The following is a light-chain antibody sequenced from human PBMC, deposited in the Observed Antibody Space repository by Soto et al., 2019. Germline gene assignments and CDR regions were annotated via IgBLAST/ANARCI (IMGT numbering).Light chain of an antibody. CDR3: HQYYTTPYP. J-gene: IGKJ2*01. Sequence: DIVMTQSPDSLAVSLGERATINCKSSQSVLHSPNSKNLLAWYQQKPGQPPKLLIYWASTRESVVPDRCSGSESVTDFTRPISSLQAEDAAVYYYHQYYTTPYPFGQGTKLEIK. CDR1: QSVLHSPNSKNL. CDR2: WAS. V-gene: IGKV4-1*01.